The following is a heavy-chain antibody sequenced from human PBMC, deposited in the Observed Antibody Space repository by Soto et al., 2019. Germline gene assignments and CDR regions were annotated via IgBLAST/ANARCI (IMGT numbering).Heavy chain of an antibody. Sequence: EVQLVESGGGLVQPGGSLKLSCAASGFTVSGSAMHWVRQASGKGLEWVGRIRSKANSYATAYAASVKGRFTISRDDSKNTAYLQMNSLKTEDTAAYYCTSPHIRVGATVVYWGQVTLVTVSS. CDR2: IRSKANSYAT. J-gene: IGHJ4*02. D-gene: IGHD1-26*01. CDR1: GFTVSGSA. V-gene: IGHV3-73*02. CDR3: TSPHIRVGATVVY.